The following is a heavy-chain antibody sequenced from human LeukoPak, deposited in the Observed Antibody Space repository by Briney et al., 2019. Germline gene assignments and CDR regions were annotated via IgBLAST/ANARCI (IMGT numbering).Heavy chain of an antibody. Sequence: PGGSLRLSCAASGFTFSSYSMNWVRQAPGKGLEWVSSMSSSSSYIYYADSVRGRFTIPRDNAKNSLYLQMNSLRAEDTAVYYCATNGYGSGSYQGAFDIWGQGTMVT. V-gene: IGHV3-21*01. CDR1: GFTFSSYS. CDR3: ATNGYGSGSYQGAFDI. D-gene: IGHD3-10*01. J-gene: IGHJ3*02. CDR2: MSSSSSYI.